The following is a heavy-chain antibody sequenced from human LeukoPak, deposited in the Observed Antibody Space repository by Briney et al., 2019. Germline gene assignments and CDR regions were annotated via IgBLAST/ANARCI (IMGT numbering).Heavy chain of an antibody. CDR1: GFIFSSFG. D-gene: IGHD2-15*01. V-gene: IGHV3-30*18. Sequence: PGRSLRLSCAASGFIFSSFGMHWVRQAPGKGLEWVAVISYDGSDKYYADSVKGRFTISRDNSKNTLYLQMNSLRAEDTAVYYCAKDRTHCSGGSCYGMDVWGQGTTVTVSS. CDR2: ISYDGSDK. CDR3: AKDRTHCSGGSCYGMDV. J-gene: IGHJ6*02.